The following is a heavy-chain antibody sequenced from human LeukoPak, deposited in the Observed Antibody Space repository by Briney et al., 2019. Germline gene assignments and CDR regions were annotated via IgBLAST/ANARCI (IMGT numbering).Heavy chain of an antibody. CDR1: GYTFTDYY. Sequence: ASVTVSCKASGYTFTDYYMHWVQQAPGQGLEWMGWINPNSGGTNYAQKFQGRVTMTSDTSISTAYMELSSLRSDDTAVYYCARGDCGSSSCWFDPWGQGTLVTVSS. D-gene: IGHD2-2*01. CDR3: ARGDCGSSSCWFDP. CDR2: INPNSGGT. J-gene: IGHJ5*02. V-gene: IGHV1-2*02.